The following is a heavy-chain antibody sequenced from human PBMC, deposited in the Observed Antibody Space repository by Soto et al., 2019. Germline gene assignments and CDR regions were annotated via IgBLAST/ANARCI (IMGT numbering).Heavy chain of an antibody. CDR2: ITPSGRSS. CDR1: GFTFSSYA. J-gene: IGHJ4*02. V-gene: IGHV3-23*01. D-gene: IGHD1-26*01. Sequence: EVQLLESGGDLIQPGGSLRLSCAASGFTFSSYAMSWVRQAPGKGLEWVSGITPSGRSSYYADSVKDRFTISRDNSKNTLSLQLNSLRADDTAVYFCAKDCREGQSTDYYFDSWGQGTLVTVSS. CDR3: AKDCREGQSTDYYFDS.